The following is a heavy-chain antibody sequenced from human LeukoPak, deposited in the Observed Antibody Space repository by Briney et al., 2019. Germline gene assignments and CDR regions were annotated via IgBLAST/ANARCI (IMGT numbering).Heavy chain of an antibody. D-gene: IGHD3-22*01. J-gene: IGHJ4*01. Sequence: GGSVTLSSAAYGFTFCEYWMTWVREAPGKGLVGGANIRHDGKSEYYVDSVKGRFTISRDNAHNSFYLDMSSLTSEDTAMYYSGRESWQTNDKYGSGYITDWDQGMVVTVSS. CDR3: GRESWQTNDKYGSGYITD. V-gene: IGHV3-7*01. CDR2: IRHDGKSE. CDR1: GFTFCEYW.